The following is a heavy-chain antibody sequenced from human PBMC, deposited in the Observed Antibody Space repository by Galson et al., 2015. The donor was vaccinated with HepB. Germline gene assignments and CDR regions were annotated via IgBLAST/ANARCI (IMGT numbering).Heavy chain of an antibody. Sequence: SVKVSCKASGGTFSSYAISWVRQAPGQGLEWMGRIIPILGIANYAQKFQGRVTITADKSTSTAYMELSSLRSEDTAVYYCARVGVVVPAAMDYWGQGTLVTVSS. D-gene: IGHD2-2*01. CDR3: ARVGVVVPAAMDY. CDR1: GGTFSSYA. CDR2: IIPILGIA. J-gene: IGHJ4*02. V-gene: IGHV1-69*04.